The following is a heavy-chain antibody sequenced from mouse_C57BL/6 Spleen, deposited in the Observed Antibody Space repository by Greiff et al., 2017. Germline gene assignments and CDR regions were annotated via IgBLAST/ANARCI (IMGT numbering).Heavy chain of an antibody. Sequence: EVQLQQSGPVLVKPGASVKMSCKASGYTFTDYYMNWVKQSHGKSLEWIGVINPYNGGTSYNQKFKGKATLTVVKSSSTAYMELNSLTSEDSAVYYCARGRDYAMDYWGQGTSVTVSS. CDR1: GYTFTDYY. CDR2: INPYNGGT. J-gene: IGHJ4*01. V-gene: IGHV1-19*01. CDR3: ARGRDYAMDY.